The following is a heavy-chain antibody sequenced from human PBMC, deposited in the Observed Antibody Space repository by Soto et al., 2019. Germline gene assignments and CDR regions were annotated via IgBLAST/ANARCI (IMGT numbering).Heavy chain of an antibody. CDR1: GGSVSSGSYY. CDR3: ARERSSSGWFDP. J-gene: IGHJ5*02. CDR2: IYYSGST. V-gene: IGHV4-61*01. Sequence: SETPSLTCTVSGGSVSSGSYYWSWIRQPPGKGLEWIGYIYYSGSTNYNPSLKGRVTISVDTSKNQFSLKPSSVTAADTAVYYCARERSSSGWFDPWGQGTLVTVSS. D-gene: IGHD6-6*01.